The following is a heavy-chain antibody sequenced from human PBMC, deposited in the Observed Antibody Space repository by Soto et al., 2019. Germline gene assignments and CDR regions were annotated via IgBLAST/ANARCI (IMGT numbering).Heavy chain of an antibody. J-gene: IGHJ6*02. CDR1: GASIRSYY. CDR3: ARATAMVRTGDYYYGMDV. V-gene: IGHV4-4*08. CDR2: VYTSDYT. Sequence: PSETLSLTCSVSGASIRSYYWHWIRQPPGKGLEWIGYVYTSDYTRYSSSLKSRVTISVDTSKSQFYLRLNSVTAADTAVYYCARATAMVRTGDYYYGMDVWGQGTTVTVSS. D-gene: IGHD5-18*01.